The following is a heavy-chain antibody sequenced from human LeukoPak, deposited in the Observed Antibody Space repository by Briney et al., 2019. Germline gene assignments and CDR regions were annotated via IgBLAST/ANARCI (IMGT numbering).Heavy chain of an antibody. CDR1: GFTFSSYW. Sequence: GGSLRLSCAASGFTFSSYWMSWVRQAPGKGLEWVANIKQDGSEKYYVDSVKGRFTISRDNAKNSLYLQMNSLRAEDTAVYYCARARYGSGKYLNYFDYWGQGTLVTVSS. D-gene: IGHD3-10*01. CDR2: IKQDGSEK. CDR3: ARARYGSGKYLNYFDY. V-gene: IGHV3-7*03. J-gene: IGHJ4*02.